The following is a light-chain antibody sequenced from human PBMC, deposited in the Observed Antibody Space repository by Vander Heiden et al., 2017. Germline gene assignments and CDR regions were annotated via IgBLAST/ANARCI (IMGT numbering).Light chain of an antibody. CDR2: GAS. V-gene: IGKV3-20*01. CDR1: QYVSRSY. CDR3: QQYGSSPIT. J-gene: IGKJ4*01. Sequence: EIVLTQSPGTLSMSPGERATLSCRASQYVSRSYLAWYQQKAGQAPRLLIYGASSSATGIPDRFSGSGSGTDFTLTISRLEPEDFAVYFCQQYGSSPITFGGGTKVEIK.